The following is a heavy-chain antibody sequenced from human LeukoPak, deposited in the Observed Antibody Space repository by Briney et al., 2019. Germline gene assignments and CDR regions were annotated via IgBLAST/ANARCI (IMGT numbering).Heavy chain of an antibody. CDR3: ARDWDGRSDCFDP. J-gene: IGHJ5*02. CDR1: GYSFITFG. CDR2: ISGPSDDI. V-gene: IGHV1-18*01. Sequence: GASAKVSCQASGYSFITFGISWVRQAPGHGLEWMGYISGPSDDINYADNFQDRLTMTTDTSTSTAYMELRSLTSDDTAVYYCARDWDGRSDCFDPWGQGTLVIVSS. D-gene: IGHD1-26*01.